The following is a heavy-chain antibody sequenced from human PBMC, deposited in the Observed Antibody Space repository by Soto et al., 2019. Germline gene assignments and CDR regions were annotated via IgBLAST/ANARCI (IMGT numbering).Heavy chain of an antibody. J-gene: IGHJ6*03. CDR1: GGSISSYY. Sequence: SETLSLTCTVSGGSISSYYWSWIRQPPGKGLEWIGYIYYSGSTNYNPSLKSRVTISVDTSKNQFSLKLSSVTAADTAVYYCARASYSYGSYYYMDVWGKGTTVTV. CDR3: ARASYSYGSYYYMDV. CDR2: IYYSGST. V-gene: IGHV4-59*01. D-gene: IGHD5-18*01.